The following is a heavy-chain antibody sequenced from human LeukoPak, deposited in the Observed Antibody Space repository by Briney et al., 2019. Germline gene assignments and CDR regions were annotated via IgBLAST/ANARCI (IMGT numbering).Heavy chain of an antibody. J-gene: IGHJ2*01. Sequence: GGSLRLSCAASGFTFSSYGMSWVRQVPGKGLEWVSAISGSGGSTYYADSVKGRFTISRDNSKNTLYLQMSSLRPEDTAVYYCVAYGANSGDYYFDLWGRGTLVTVSS. D-gene: IGHD4-23*01. CDR3: VAYGANSGDYYFDL. V-gene: IGHV3-23*01. CDR1: GFTFSSYG. CDR2: ISGSGGST.